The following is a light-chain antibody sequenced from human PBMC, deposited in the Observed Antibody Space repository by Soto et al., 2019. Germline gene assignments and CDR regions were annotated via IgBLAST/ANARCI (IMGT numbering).Light chain of an antibody. J-gene: IGKJ4*01. CDR1: QSVSSSY. Sequence: EIVLTQSPGTLSLSPGERATLSCRASQSVSSSYLAWYQQKPGQAPRLLIYGASSRATGIPDRFSGSGSGTDFTLTISRLEPEDFAVYYCQQYSSLPQTFGGGTKVDIK. CDR2: GAS. V-gene: IGKV3-20*01. CDR3: QQYSSLPQT.